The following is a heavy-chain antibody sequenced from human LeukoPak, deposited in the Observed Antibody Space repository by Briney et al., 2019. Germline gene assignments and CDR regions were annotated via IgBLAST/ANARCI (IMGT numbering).Heavy chain of an antibody. J-gene: IGHJ3*02. CDR2: INPDSGDT. Sequence: ASVKVSCKASGYTFTGYYIHWVRQAPGQGLEWMAWINPDSGDTNYAHKFQGRVTMTRDTSITTAYMELSRLRSDDTAAYYCARSSSNAFDIWGQGTMVTVSS. V-gene: IGHV1-2*02. CDR1: GYTFTGYY. CDR3: ARSSSNAFDI. D-gene: IGHD6-6*01.